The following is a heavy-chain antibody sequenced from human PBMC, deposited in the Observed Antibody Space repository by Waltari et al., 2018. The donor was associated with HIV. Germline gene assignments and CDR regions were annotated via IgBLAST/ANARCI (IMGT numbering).Heavy chain of an antibody. CDR1: GGTFSSYA. CDR3: ARGHSGSSDDAFDI. CDR2: IFTSFGTA. D-gene: IGHD1-26*01. Sequence: QVQLVQSGAEVKKPGSSVKVSCKASGGTFSSYAISWVRQAPGHGLEWMGGIFTSFGTANYAPKLHGRVTITADESTSTAYMELSSLRSEDTAVYYCARGHSGSSDDAFDIWGQGTMVTVSS. V-gene: IGHV1-69*13. J-gene: IGHJ3*02.